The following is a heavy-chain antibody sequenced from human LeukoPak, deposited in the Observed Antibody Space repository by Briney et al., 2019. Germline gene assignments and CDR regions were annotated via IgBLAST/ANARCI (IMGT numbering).Heavy chain of an antibody. CDR2: INHSEST. V-gene: IGHV4-34*01. D-gene: IGHD6-19*01. Sequence: SETLSLTCAVYGGSFSGYYWSWIRQPPGKGLGWIGEINHSESTNYNPSLKSRVTISVDTSKNQFSLKLSSVTAADTAVYYCARARIAVAGFDYWGQGTLVTVSS. J-gene: IGHJ4*02. CDR3: ARARIAVAGFDY. CDR1: GGSFSGYY.